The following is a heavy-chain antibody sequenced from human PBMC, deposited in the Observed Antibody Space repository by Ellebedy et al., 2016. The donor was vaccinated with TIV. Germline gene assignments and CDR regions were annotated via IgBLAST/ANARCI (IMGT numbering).Heavy chain of an antibody. Sequence: PGGSLRLSCAASGFSFSTSARNWVPQAPGKGLEWVPAITGTGRSRDYADAVKGRFSISRDNSKNTLYLQMNSLRADDTAVYDCANGPYRYCSGGSCESRELDYWGQGTLVTVSS. J-gene: IGHJ4*02. V-gene: IGHV3-23*01. D-gene: IGHD2-15*01. CDR3: ANGPYRYCSGGSCESRELDY. CDR2: ITGTGRSR. CDR1: GFSFSTSA.